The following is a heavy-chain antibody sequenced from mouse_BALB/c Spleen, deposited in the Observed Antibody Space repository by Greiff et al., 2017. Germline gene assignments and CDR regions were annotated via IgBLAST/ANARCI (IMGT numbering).Heavy chain of an antibody. V-gene: IGHV2-6-7*01. D-gene: IGHD1-1*01. CDR2: IWGDGST. Sequence: VKLMESGPGLVAPSQSLSITCTVSGFSLTGYGVNWVRQPPGKGLEWLGMIWGDGSTDYNSALKSRLSISKDNSKSQVFLKMNSLQTDDTARYYCARDFYYGSSYGYFDVWGAGTTVTVSS. CDR1: GFSLTGYG. CDR3: ARDFYYGSSYGYFDV. J-gene: IGHJ1*01.